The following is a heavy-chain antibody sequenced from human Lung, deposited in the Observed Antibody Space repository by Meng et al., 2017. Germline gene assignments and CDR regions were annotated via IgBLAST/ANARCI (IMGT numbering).Heavy chain of an antibody. CDR2: INHSGST. V-gene: IGHV4-34*01. Sequence: QVQQQQGGPGLSKPSETLSLTCVVSGGSFSDYYWSWIRQPPGKGLEWIGEINHSGSTNYNPSLESRATISVDTSQNNLSLKLSSVTAADSAVYYCARGPTTMAHDFDYWGQGTLVTVSS. D-gene: IGHD4-11*01. CDR1: GGSFSDYY. CDR3: ARGPTTMAHDFDY. J-gene: IGHJ4*02.